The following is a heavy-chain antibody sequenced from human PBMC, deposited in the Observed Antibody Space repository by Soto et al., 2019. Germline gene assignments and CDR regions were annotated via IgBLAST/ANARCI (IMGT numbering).Heavy chain of an antibody. V-gene: IGHV4-39*01. J-gene: IGHJ4*02. CDR2: VYYRGRS. Sequence: PSETLSLTCTVSGGSVSNSSYYWVWIRQSPGKGLEWIGSVYYRGRSYSKSSVKSRVTISVDTSKNQFSLNLNSVTASDTAVYYCVSQRTSVLTQAYFDYWGPGALVTVSS. D-gene: IGHD2-8*01. CDR3: VSQRTSVLTQAYFDY. CDR1: GGSVSNSSYY.